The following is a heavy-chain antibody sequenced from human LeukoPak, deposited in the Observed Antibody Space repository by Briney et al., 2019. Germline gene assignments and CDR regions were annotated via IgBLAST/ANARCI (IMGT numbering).Heavy chain of an antibody. Sequence: KPSETLSLTCTVSGGSISSRSYFWGWIRQPSGKGLECIGSIFYSGDTYYNPSLKSRVTISVDTSKNQFFLRVSSVTAADTAVYYCARHEAGNRNSWYSWGQGTLVTVSS. CDR3: ARHEAGNRNSWYS. J-gene: IGHJ4*02. D-gene: IGHD6-13*01. CDR2: IFYSGDT. V-gene: IGHV4-39*01. CDR1: GGSISSRSYF.